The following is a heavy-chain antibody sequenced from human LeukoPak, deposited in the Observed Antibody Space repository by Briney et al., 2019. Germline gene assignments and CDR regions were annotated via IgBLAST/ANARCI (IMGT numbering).Heavy chain of an antibody. J-gene: IGHJ4*02. D-gene: IGHD3-3*01. CDR1: GDTFSSYY. Sequence: ASVKVSCKASGDTFSSYYMHWVRQPPGQGLEWMGIINPSGGSTTYAQKFQGRVTMTRDTSTSTVYMELSSLRSEDTAVYYCARGGVLRFLEHLDYWGQGTLVTVSS. CDR3: ARGGVLRFLEHLDY. V-gene: IGHV1-46*01. CDR2: INPSGGST.